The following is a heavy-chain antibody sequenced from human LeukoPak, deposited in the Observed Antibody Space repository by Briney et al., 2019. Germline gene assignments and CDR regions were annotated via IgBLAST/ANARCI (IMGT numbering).Heavy chain of an antibody. Sequence: GGSLRLSCAASGFTFSSYEMNWVRQAPGKGLEWVSYISSSGSTIYYADSVKGRFTISRDNAKNSLYLQMNSLRAEDTAVYYCARDRLTGDAFDIWGQGTMVTVSS. V-gene: IGHV3-48*03. D-gene: IGHD3-9*01. J-gene: IGHJ3*02. CDR1: GFTFSSYE. CDR3: ARDRLTGDAFDI. CDR2: ISSSGSTI.